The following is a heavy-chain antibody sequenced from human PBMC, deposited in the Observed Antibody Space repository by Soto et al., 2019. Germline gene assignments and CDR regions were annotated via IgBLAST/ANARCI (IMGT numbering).Heavy chain of an antibody. V-gene: IGHV3-21*01. CDR2: ISSSSSYI. CDR1: GFTFSSYS. J-gene: IGHJ6*02. CDR3: ARDWNSISNYYYGMDV. Sequence: PGGSLRLSCAASGFTFSSYSMNWVRQAPGKGLEWVSSISSSSSYIYYADSVKGRFTISRDNAKNSLYLQMNSLRAEDTAVYYCARDWNSISNYYYGMDVWGQGTTVTVSS. D-gene: IGHD6-13*01.